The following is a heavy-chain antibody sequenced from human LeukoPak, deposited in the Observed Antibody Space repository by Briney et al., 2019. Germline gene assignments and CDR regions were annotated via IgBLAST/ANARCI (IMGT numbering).Heavy chain of an antibody. D-gene: IGHD2-2*01. CDR3: ASSTSSKLFDP. CDR2: IYYSGST. V-gene: IGHV4-34*01. CDR1: GGSFSGYY. J-gene: IGHJ5*02. Sequence: SETLSLTCAVYGGSFSGYYWSWIRQPPGKGLEWIGSIYYSGSTYYNPSLKSRVTISVDTSKNQFSLKLSSVTAADTAVYYCASSTSSKLFDPWGQGTLVTVSS.